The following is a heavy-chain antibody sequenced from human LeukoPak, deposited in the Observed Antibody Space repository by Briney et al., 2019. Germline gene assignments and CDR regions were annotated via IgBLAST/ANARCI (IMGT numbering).Heavy chain of an antibody. CDR3: ARPFGATPFKRFDY. J-gene: IGHJ4*02. CDR1: GGSFSGYN. Sequence: SETLSLTCAVYGGSFSGYNWTWIRQPPGKGLEWIGEISHNGSTNYNPSLKSRVTISVDTSKNQFSLKLSSVTAADTAVYYCARPFGATPFKRFDYWGQGTLVTVSS. CDR2: ISHNGST. D-gene: IGHD1-26*01. V-gene: IGHV4-34*01.